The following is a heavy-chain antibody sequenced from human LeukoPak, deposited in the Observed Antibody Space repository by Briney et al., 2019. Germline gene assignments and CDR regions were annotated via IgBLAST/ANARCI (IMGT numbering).Heavy chain of an antibody. CDR3: ASLGLYSSSWYALGSRRWFDP. Sequence: ASVKVSCKASGYTFTGYYMHWVRQAPGQGLEWMGWINPNSGGTNYAQKFQGRVTMTRDTSTSTVYMELSSLRSEDTAVYYCASLGLYSSSWYALGSRRWFDPWGQGTLVTVSS. CDR2: INPNSGGT. J-gene: IGHJ5*02. CDR1: GYTFTGYY. D-gene: IGHD6-13*01. V-gene: IGHV1-2*02.